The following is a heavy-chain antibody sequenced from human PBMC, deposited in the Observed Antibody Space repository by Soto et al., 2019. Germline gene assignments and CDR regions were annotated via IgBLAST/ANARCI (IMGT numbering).Heavy chain of an antibody. D-gene: IGHD1-20*01. CDR1: GFTFSSYG. Sequence: GGSLRLSCAASGFTFSSYGMHWVRQAPGKGLEWVAVISYDGSNKYYADSVKGRFTISRDNSKNTLYLQMNSLRAEDTAVYYCAKDGYKWNYKGMDGWGQGNTVTVSS. CDR3: AKDGYKWNYKGMDG. J-gene: IGHJ6*02. CDR2: ISYDGSNK. V-gene: IGHV3-30*18.